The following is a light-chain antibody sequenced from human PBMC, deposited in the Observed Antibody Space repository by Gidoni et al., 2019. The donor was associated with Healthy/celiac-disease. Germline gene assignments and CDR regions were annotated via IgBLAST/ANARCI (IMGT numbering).Light chain of an antibody. V-gene: IGKV1-33*01. J-gene: IGKJ2*04. CDR2: DAS. Sequence: DIQMTQSPSARSASLGDRVTITCQASQDISNYLNWDQQKPGKAPKLLIYDASNLETGVPSRFSGSVSGTDFTFTISSLQPEDIATYYCQQYDNLPMCSFXQXTKLEIK. CDR3: QQYDNLPMCS. CDR1: QDISNY.